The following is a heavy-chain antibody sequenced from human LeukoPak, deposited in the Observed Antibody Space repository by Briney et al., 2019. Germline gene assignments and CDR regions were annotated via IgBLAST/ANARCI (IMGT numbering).Heavy chain of an antibody. CDR3: ARSYYYDSSGYRIWRWADAFDI. Sequence: SETLSLTCTVSGGSISSSSYYWGWIRQPPGKGLEWIGGIYYSGSTYYNPSLKSRVTISVDTSRNQFSLKLSSVTAADTAVYYCARSYYYDSSGYRIWRWADAFDIWGQGTMVTVSS. J-gene: IGHJ3*02. CDR1: GGSISSSSYY. CDR2: IYYSGST. D-gene: IGHD3-22*01. V-gene: IGHV4-39*01.